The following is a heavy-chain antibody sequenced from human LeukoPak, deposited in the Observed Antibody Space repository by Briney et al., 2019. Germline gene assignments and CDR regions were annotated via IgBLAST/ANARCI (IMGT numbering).Heavy chain of an antibody. Sequence: GGSLRLSCAASGFTFSSYSMNWVRQAPGKGLEWVSSISSSSSYIYYADSVKGRFTISRDNAKNSLYLLMNSLRAEDTAVYYCARDLRAHNFYFDYWGQGTLVTVSS. CDR1: GFTFSSYS. V-gene: IGHV3-21*01. CDR3: ARDLRAHNFYFDY. J-gene: IGHJ4*02. CDR2: ISSSSSYI.